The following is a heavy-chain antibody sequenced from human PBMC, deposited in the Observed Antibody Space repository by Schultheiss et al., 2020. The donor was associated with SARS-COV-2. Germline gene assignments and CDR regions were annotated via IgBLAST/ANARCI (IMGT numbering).Heavy chain of an antibody. D-gene: IGHD6-19*01. V-gene: IGHV3-30*02. CDR2: IWYDGSNK. CDR1: GFTFSSYA. J-gene: IGHJ6*02. CDR3: AKDHSGSSGWLWGYYYYGMDV. Sequence: GGSLRLSCAASGFTFSSYAMSWVRQAPGKGLEWVAVIWYDGSNKYYADSVKGRFTISRDNSKNTLYLQMNSLRAEDTAVYYCAKDHSGSSGWLWGYYYYGMDVWGQGTTVTVSS.